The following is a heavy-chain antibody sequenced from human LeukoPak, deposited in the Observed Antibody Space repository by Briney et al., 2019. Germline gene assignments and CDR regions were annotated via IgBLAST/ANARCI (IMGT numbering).Heavy chain of an antibody. CDR1: EFSVGSNY. CDR2: IYSGGST. V-gene: IGHV3-66*01. J-gene: IGHJ4*02. Sequence: GGSLRLSCAASEFSVGSNYMTWVRQAPGKGLEWVSLIYSGGSTYYADSVKGRFTISRDNSKNTLYLQMNSLRAEDTAVYYCAKDPYDILTGTFDYWGQGTLVTVSS. D-gene: IGHD3-9*01. CDR3: AKDPYDILTGTFDY.